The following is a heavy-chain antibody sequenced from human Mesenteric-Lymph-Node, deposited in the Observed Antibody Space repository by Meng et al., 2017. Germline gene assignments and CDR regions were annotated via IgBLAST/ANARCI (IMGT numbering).Heavy chain of an antibody. CDR1: GDSITNHNW. V-gene: IGHV4-4*02. CDR3: ASFDHIPRRNYFDY. CDR2: IPHRGSS. J-gene: IGHJ4*02. D-gene: IGHD2-21*01. Sequence: QVQLQESGPGLVKPSETLSLTCAVSGDSITNHNWWAWVRQPPGKGLEWIGEIPHRGSSAYNPSLKRRVTISVDTSKNQFSLKLSSVTAADTAVYYCASFDHIPRRNYFDYWGQGTLVTVSS.